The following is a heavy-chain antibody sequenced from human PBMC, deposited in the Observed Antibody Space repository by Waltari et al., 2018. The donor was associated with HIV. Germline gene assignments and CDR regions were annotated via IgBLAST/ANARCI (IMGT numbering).Heavy chain of an antibody. J-gene: IGHJ6*02. CDR2: IIPIFGTA. D-gene: IGHD2-2*02. Sequence: QVQLVQSGAEVKKPGSSVKVSCKASGGTFSSYAISWVRQAPGQGLEWMGGIIPIFGTANYAQKFQGRVTITADESTSTAYMELSSLRSEDTAVYYCARGARGYCSSTSCYRDYYYYYGMDVWGQGTTVTVSS. CDR1: GGTFSSYA. CDR3: ARGARGYCSSTSCYRDYYYYYGMDV. V-gene: IGHV1-69*01.